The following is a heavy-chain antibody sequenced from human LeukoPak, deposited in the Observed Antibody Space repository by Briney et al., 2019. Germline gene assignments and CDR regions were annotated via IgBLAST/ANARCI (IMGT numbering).Heavy chain of an antibody. D-gene: IGHD2-8*01. V-gene: IGHV3-48*03. CDR1: GFSLRSSE. CDR2: INSADNVE. J-gene: IGHJ5*02. CDR3: ARDTVNGPFVISLDL. Sequence: GGSLRPSCAASGFSLRSSEMNWVRQAPGKGPEWVAHINSADNVEYYTDSVRGRFTMSRDNAKDLLYLQMNSLRDEDTAVYYCARDTVNGPFVISLDLWGQGVLVTVSS.